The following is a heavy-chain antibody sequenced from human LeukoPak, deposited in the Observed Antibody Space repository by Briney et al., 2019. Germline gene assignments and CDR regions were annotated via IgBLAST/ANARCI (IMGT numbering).Heavy chain of an antibody. CDR2: INPNSGGT. CDR3: ARDGALFYSGSFDY. V-gene: IGHV1-2*02. CDR1: GYTFTGYY. Sequence: GASLKVSCTASGYTFTGYYMHWVRQAPGQGLEWMGWINPNSGGTNYAQKFQGRVTMTRDTSISTAYMELSRLRSDDTAVYYCARDGALFYSGSFDYWGQGTLVSVSS. D-gene: IGHD1-26*01. J-gene: IGHJ4*02.